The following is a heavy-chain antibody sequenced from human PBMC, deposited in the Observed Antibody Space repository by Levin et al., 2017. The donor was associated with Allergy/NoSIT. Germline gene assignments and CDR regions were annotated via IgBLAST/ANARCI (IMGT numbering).Heavy chain of an antibody. V-gene: IGHV3-21*01. D-gene: IGHD5-18*01. Sequence: GGSLRLSCAASGFTFSSYSMNWVRQAPGKGLEWVSSISSSSSYIYYADSVKGRFTISRDNAKNSLYLQMNSLRAEDTAVYYCARFSTTAMVSFYYYGMDVWGQGTTVTVSS. CDR3: ARFSTTAMVSFYYYGMDV. CDR1: GFTFSSYS. J-gene: IGHJ6*02. CDR2: ISSSSSYI.